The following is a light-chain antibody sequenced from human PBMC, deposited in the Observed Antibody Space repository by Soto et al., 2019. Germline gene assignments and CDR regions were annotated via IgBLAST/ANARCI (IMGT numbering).Light chain of an antibody. V-gene: IGLV1-40*01. CDR2: GNS. CDR3: QSYDSGLSGYVV. CDR1: RSNIGAGYD. J-gene: IGLJ2*01. Sequence: QSVLTQPPSVSGAPGQRVTISCTGSRSNIGAGYDVHWYQQLPGTAPKLLIYGNSNRPSGVPDRFSGYKSGTSASLAITGLRAEDEAVYYCQSYDSGLSGYVVFGGGTKLTVL.